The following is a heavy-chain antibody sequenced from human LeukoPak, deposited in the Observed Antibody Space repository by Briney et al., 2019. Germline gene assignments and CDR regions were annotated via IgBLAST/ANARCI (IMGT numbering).Heavy chain of an antibody. CDR2: ISAYNGLT. CDR3: ASPGYDSSGYSYDY. V-gene: IGHV1-18*01. D-gene: IGHD3-22*01. J-gene: IGHJ4*02. CDR1: GYTFNNYG. Sequence: ASVKVSCKASGYTFNNYGVTWVRQAPGQGLEWMGRISAYNGLTNYARNLQDRVTMTTDTSTSTAYMELSSLRSEDTAVYYCASPGYDSSGYSYDYWAREPWSPSPQ.